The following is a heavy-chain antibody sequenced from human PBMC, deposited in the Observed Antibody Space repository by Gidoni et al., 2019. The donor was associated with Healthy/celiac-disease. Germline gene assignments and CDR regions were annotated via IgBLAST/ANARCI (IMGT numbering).Heavy chain of an antibody. CDR1: GGTFSSYA. V-gene: IGHV1-69*06. Sequence: QVQLVQSGAEVKKPGSSVKVSCQASGGTFSSYAISWVRQAPGQGLEWMGGIIPIFGTANYAQKFQGRVTITADKSTSTAYMELSSLRSEDTAVYYCARSDIVVVVAATPGGVFDYWGQGTLVTVSS. CDR2: IIPIFGTA. J-gene: IGHJ4*02. D-gene: IGHD2-15*01. CDR3: ARSDIVVVVAATPGGVFDY.